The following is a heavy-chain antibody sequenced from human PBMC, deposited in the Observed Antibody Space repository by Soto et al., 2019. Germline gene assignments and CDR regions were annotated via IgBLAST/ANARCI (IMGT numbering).Heavy chain of an antibody. J-gene: IGHJ4*02. CDR1: GYTLTQLS. V-gene: IGHV1-24*01. CDR2: FNPEEGEI. D-gene: IGHD3-10*01. Sequence: ASVKVSCKISGYTLTQLSIHWVRQAPGKGLEWMGGFNPEEGEITYAQKFQGRVSMTEDTSTDTVYMELTSLISADTAVYYCVTEPTLLGRDPNLDYWGQGTLVTVSS. CDR3: VTEPTLLGRDPNLDY.